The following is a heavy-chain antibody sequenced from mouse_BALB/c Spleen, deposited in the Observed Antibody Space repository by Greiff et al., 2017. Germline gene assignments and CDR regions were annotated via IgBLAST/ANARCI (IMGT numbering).Heavy chain of an antibody. CDR2: ISYSGST. D-gene: IGHD1-1*01. J-gene: IGHJ2*01. V-gene: IGHV3-2*02. CDR3: ARMDYGSSYVFDY. CDR1: GYSITSYYA. Sequence: EVQLVESGPGLVKPSQSLSLTCTVTGYSITSYYAWNWIRQFPGNKLEWMGYISYSGSTSYNPSLKSRISITRDTSKNQFFLQLNSVTTEDTATYYCARMDYGSSYVFDYWGQGTTLTVSS.